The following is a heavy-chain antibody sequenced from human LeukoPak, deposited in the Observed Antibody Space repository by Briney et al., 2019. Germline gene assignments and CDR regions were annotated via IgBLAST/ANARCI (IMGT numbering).Heavy chain of an antibody. CDR2: IHYSGSS. J-gene: IGHJ5*01. D-gene: IGHD2-8*01. Sequence: PSETLSLTCTASGDSISNFYWNWIRQSPGKGLEWIGNIHYSGSSVYNPSLKSRGTISIDTSRKQFFLKLNSVTAADTAVYFCALAPNSNWFDFWGPGTLVTVSS. V-gene: IGHV4-59*03. CDR3: ALAPNSNWFDF. CDR1: GDSISNFY.